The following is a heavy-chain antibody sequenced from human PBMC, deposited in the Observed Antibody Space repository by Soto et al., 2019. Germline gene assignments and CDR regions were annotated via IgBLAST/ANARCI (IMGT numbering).Heavy chain of an antibody. CDR2: VSWNGGSI. CDR1: GFTFDDYA. Sequence: EVQLVESGGGLVQPGRSLTLSCVASGFTFDDYAMHWFRQAPGEGLEWVSGVSWNGGSINYVGSVKGRFTISRDNAKTSLYLQMNSLRPEDTALYYCGRIDYWGQGTLVTVPS. J-gene: IGHJ4*02. V-gene: IGHV3-9*01. CDR3: GRIDY.